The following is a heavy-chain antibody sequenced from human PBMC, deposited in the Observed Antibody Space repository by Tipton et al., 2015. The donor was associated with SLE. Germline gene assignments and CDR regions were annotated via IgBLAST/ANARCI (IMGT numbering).Heavy chain of an antibody. V-gene: IGHV4-61*02. CDR3: ASAGSGWYYFDY. J-gene: IGHJ4*02. Sequence: TLSLTCTVSGGSISSGSYYWSWIRQPAGKGLEWIGRIYTSGSTNYNPSLKSRVTISVDTSKNQFSLKLSSVTAADTAVYYCASAGSGWYYFDYWGQGTLVTVSS. CDR2: IYTSGST. CDR1: GGSISSGSYY. D-gene: IGHD6-19*01.